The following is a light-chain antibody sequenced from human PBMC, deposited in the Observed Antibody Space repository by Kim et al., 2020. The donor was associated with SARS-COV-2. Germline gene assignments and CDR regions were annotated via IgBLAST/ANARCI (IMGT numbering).Light chain of an antibody. CDR2: GNS. CDR3: QSYDSSLEV. V-gene: IGLV1-40*01. J-gene: IGLJ2*01. Sequence: PGQRVTLSCTGSSSNIGAGYDVHWYQQLPGTAPKLLIYGNSNRPSGVPDRFSGSKSGTSASLAITGLQAEDEADYYCQSYDSSLEVFGGGTQLTVL. CDR1: SSNIGAGYD.